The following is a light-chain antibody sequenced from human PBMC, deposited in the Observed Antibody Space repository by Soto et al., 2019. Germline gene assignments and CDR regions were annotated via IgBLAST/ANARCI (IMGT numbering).Light chain of an antibody. J-gene: IGKJ2*01. V-gene: IGKV4-1*01. Sequence: DIVMTQSPDSLTVSLGERATINCKSSQSVLYSSSSKNCLVWYQQKPGQTPKVLIYWASTREPGVPDRFSGSGSGTDFTLIISNLQAEDVAVDDCLEHCSSPYTFGQGTKLEI. CDR3: LEHCSSPYT. CDR1: QSVLYSSSSKNC. CDR2: WAS.